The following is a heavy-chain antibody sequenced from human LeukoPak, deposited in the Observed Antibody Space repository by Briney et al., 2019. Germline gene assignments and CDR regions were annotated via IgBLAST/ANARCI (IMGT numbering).Heavy chain of an antibody. J-gene: IGHJ4*02. Sequence: GGSLRLSCEASGFTFSTFAMIWVRQPPGKGLEWVSSIFPSGGEIHYADSVRGRFTISRDNSKSTLSLQMNSLRAEDTAIYYCAKVVSVDTAMVTAAVDYWGQGTLVTVSS. CDR1: GFTFSTFA. CDR3: AKVVSVDTAMVTAAVDY. D-gene: IGHD5-18*01. CDR2: IFPSGGEI. V-gene: IGHV3-23*01.